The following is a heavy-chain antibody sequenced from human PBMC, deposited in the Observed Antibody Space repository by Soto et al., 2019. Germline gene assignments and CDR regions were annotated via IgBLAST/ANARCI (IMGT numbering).Heavy chain of an antibody. Sequence: QVQLVESGGGVVPPGRSLRLSCAASGFTFSSYGMHWFRQAPGKGLEWVAVIWHDGSNKYYADSVKGRFTISRDNSKNTLYLQMNSLRSQDTAVYYCVRDRTALEVRLYYGIDVWGQGTTVTVSS. V-gene: IGHV3-33*01. CDR2: IWHDGSNK. D-gene: IGHD1-7*01. CDR1: GFTFSSYG. J-gene: IGHJ6*02. CDR3: VRDRTALEVRLYYGIDV.